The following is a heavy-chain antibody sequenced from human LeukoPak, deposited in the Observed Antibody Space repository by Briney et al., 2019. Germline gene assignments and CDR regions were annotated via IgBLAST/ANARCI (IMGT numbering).Heavy chain of an antibody. D-gene: IGHD3-10*01. CDR3: ARVSAYGSGSYYTPFEFDY. Sequence: SQTLSLTCTVSGGSLSSGDYYWSWIRQPPGKGLEGIGYIYYSGSTYYNPSLKSRVNISVDTSKNQYSLKLSSVTAADTAVYYCARVSAYGSGSYYTPFEFDYWGQGTLVTVSS. CDR1: GGSLSSGDYY. V-gene: IGHV4-30-4*01. J-gene: IGHJ4*02. CDR2: IYYSGST.